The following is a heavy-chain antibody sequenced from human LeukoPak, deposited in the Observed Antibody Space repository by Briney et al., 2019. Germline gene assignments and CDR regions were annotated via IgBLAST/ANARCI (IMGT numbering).Heavy chain of an antibody. V-gene: IGHV3-43*01. J-gene: IGHJ1*01. CDR2: ISWDGGST. Sequence: PGGSLRISCAASGFTFDDYTMHWVRQAPGKGLEWVSLISWDGGSTYYADSVKGRFTISRDNSKNSLYLQMNSLRTEDTALYYCAKREMSNHESIEYFQHWGQGTLVTVSS. CDR3: AKREMSNHESIEYFQH. CDR1: GFTFDDYT.